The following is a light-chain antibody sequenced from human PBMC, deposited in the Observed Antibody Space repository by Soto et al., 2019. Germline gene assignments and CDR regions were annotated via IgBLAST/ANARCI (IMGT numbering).Light chain of an antibody. Sequence: DIQMTQSPSSLSASVGDRVTITCRASQGISNYLAWYQQKPGKVPKLLIYAASTLQSGVPSRFIGSGSGTDFTVTISSLQPEDVATYYCQKYNNAPRTFGQGTNVEIK. CDR1: QGISNY. J-gene: IGKJ1*01. CDR3: QKYNNAPRT. V-gene: IGKV1-27*01. CDR2: AAS.